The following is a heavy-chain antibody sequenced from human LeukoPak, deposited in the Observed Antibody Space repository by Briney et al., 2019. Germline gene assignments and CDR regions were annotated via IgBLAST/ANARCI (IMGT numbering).Heavy chain of an antibody. D-gene: IGHD6-13*01. Sequence: GGSLRLSCAASGFTLSNYGLSWVRQAPGKGLEWVSGISGSGGSTYYADSVKGRFTISRNNSKNTLYLQMNSLRAEDTAVYYCAKTYSSSRAHYYYYYYMDVWGKGTTVTISS. CDR1: GFTLSNYG. CDR2: ISGSGGST. J-gene: IGHJ6*03. V-gene: IGHV3-23*01. CDR3: AKTYSSSRAHYYYYYYMDV.